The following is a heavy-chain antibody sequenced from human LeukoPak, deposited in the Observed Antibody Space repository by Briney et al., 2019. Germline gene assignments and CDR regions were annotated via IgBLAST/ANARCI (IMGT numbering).Heavy chain of an antibody. CDR1: GDTFTSSG. V-gene: IGHV1-18*01. Sequence: ASVKVSCKASGDTFTSSGISWVRQAPGQGLEWMGWIRPYNGYTRYAQKFQGRVTMTTDTSTRTAYMELRSLRSDDTAMYYCARESEFLYLAESTDFFDYWGQGTLVTVSS. J-gene: IGHJ4*02. CDR2: IRPYNGYT. CDR3: ARESEFLYLAESTDFFDY. D-gene: IGHD5/OR15-5a*01.